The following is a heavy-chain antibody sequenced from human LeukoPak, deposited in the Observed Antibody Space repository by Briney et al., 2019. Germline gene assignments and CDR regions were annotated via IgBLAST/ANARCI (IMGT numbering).Heavy chain of an antibody. CDR1: GFTFSSYS. CDR3: ARDRNTAMAPDAFDI. J-gene: IGHJ3*02. D-gene: IGHD5-18*01. CDR2: ISSSSSYI. Sequence: GGSLRLSCAASGFTFSSYSMNWVRQAPGKGLEWVSSISSSSSYIYYADSVEGRFTISRDNAKNTLYLQMNSLRAEDTAVYYCARDRNTAMAPDAFDIWGQGTMVTVSS. V-gene: IGHV3-21*01.